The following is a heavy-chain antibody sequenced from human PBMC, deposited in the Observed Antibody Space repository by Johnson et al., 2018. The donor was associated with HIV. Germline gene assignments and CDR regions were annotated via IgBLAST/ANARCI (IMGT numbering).Heavy chain of an antibody. CDR3: ARVRSALRLAFDI. D-gene: IGHD3-10*01. V-gene: IGHV3-30-3*01. Sequence: QVQLVESGGGVVQPGRSLRLSCAASGFTFSSYPMHWVRQGPGKGLEWVAVISYDGSNKYYADSVKGRFTISRDNAKNPLFQQMNSLGAEDTAVYYWARVRSALRLAFDIWGQGTMVTVSS. J-gene: IGHJ3*02. CDR2: ISYDGSNK. CDR1: GFTFSSYP.